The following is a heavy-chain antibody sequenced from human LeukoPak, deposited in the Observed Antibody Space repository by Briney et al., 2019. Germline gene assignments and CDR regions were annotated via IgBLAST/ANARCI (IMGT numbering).Heavy chain of an antibody. J-gene: IGHJ4*02. CDR1: GYTLTELS. CDR3: ATFSMITFGGVIAQDY. D-gene: IGHD3-16*02. CDR2: FDPEDGET. V-gene: IGHV1-24*01. Sequence: ASVKVSCKVSGYTLTELSMHWVRQAPGKGLEWMGGFDPEDGETIYAQKFQGRVTMTEDTSTDTAYMELSSLRSEDTAVYYCATFSMITFGGVIAQDYWDQGTLVTVSS.